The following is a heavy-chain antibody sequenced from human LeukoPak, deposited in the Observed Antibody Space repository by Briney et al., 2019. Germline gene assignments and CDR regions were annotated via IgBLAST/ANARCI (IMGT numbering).Heavy chain of an antibody. Sequence: SETLSLTCTVSGGSISSSSYYWGWIRQPPGKGLEWIGSIYYSGSTYYNPSLKSRVTISVDTSKNQFSLKLSSVTVADTALYFCARGWSIAAAAFDAWGQGILVIVSS. CDR3: ARGWSIAAAAFDA. D-gene: IGHD6-13*01. CDR2: IYYSGST. V-gene: IGHV4-39*07. J-gene: IGHJ5*02. CDR1: GGSISSSSYY.